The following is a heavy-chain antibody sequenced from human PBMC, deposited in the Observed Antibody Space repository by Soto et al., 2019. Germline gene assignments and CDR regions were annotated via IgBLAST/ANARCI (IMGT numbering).Heavy chain of an antibody. D-gene: IGHD6-25*01. J-gene: IGHJ4*02. CDR1: GFTFSSYG. CDR3: AEDRAQRVDDGFDY. V-gene: IGHV3-30*18. Sequence: QVQLVESGGGVVQPGRSLRLSCAASGFTFSSYGMHWVRQAPGKGLEWVAVISYDGSNKYYADSVKGRFTISRDNSKNTWYLTMSSLSAEATAVYYCAEDRAQRVDDGFDYWGQGTLVTVS. CDR2: ISYDGSNK.